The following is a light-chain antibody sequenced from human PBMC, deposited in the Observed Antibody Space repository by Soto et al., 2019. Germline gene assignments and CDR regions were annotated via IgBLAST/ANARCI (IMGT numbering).Light chain of an antibody. V-gene: IGLV2-11*01. J-gene: IGLJ1*01. Sequence: QSALTQPRSVSGSPGQSVTISCTGTSSDVGGYNYVSWYQQYPGKAPKVMIYDVKTRPSGVPDRFSGSKSGNTASLTISGLQAEDEADYYCCSYAGSYTFVFGTGTKLPS. CDR3: CSYAGSYTFV. CDR1: SSDVGGYNY. CDR2: DVK.